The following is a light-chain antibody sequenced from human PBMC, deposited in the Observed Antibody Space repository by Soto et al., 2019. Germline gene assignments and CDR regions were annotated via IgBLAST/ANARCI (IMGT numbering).Light chain of an antibody. CDR3: QKYSGAST. J-gene: IGKJ4*01. CDR1: QGISNY. V-gene: IGKV1-27*01. Sequence: DIQMTQSPSSLSASVGDRVTITCRASQGISNYLDWYQQKPGKVPKLLIYAASTLQSGVPSRFSGSVSGTDFTLTISSLQPEDVATYYCQKYSGASTFGGGTQVEIK. CDR2: AAS.